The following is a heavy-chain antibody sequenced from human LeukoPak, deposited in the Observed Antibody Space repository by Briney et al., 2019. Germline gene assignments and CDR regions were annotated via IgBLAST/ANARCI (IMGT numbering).Heavy chain of an antibody. Sequence: GGSLRLSCAASGFTFSGSAMHWVRQASGKGLEWVGRIRSKANSYATVYAASVKGRFIISRDDSKNTAYLQMNSLKTEDTAVYYCTRPLNYEYYYYYYMDVWGKGTTVTVSS. D-gene: IGHD3-3*01. J-gene: IGHJ6*03. CDR2: IRSKANSYAT. CDR3: TRPLNYEYYYYYYMDV. CDR1: GFTFSGSA. V-gene: IGHV3-73*01.